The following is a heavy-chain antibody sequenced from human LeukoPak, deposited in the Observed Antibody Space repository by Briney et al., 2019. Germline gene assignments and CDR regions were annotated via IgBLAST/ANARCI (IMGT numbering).Heavy chain of an antibody. CDR1: GFTFSSYA. D-gene: IGHD6-6*01. V-gene: IGHV3-23*01. CDR3: AKHRYSSSSETPL. Sequence: PGGSLRLSCAASGFTFSSYAMSWVRQAPGKGLEWVSAISGSGGSTYYADSVRGRFTISRDNSKNTLYLQMNSLGAEDTAVYYCAKHRYSSSSETPLWGQGTLVTVSS. J-gene: IGHJ4*02. CDR2: ISGSGGST.